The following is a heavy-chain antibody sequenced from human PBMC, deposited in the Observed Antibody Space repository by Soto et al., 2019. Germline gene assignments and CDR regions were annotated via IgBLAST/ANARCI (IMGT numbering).Heavy chain of an antibody. CDR1: GFTFSDFY. CDR2: ISDSGSAM. D-gene: IGHD3-3*01. J-gene: IGHJ4*02. Sequence: QVQLVESVGGLVKPGGSLRLSCAVSGFTFSDFYMTWIRQAPGKGLEWVSYISDSGSAMSYADSVKGRFTISRDNAKNSLYLQMNSLRAEDTAVYYCAREAPYYDFWGGQSTVLDYWGQGTLVTVSS. CDR3: AREAPYYDFWGGQSTVLDY. V-gene: IGHV3-11*01.